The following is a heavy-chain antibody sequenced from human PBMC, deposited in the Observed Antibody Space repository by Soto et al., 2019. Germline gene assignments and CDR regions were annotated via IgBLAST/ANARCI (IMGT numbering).Heavy chain of an antibody. CDR3: ARSMVVVTALDY. Sequence: QVQLVQSGAEEKKPGASVKVSCKASGYTFTSYAMHWVRQAPGQRLEWMGWINAGNGNTKYSQKFQGRVTITRDKSASTAYMELSSLRSEDTAVYYCARSMVVVTALDYWGQGTLVTVSS. CDR2: INAGNGNT. CDR1: GYTFTSYA. D-gene: IGHD2-21*02. V-gene: IGHV1-3*05. J-gene: IGHJ4*02.